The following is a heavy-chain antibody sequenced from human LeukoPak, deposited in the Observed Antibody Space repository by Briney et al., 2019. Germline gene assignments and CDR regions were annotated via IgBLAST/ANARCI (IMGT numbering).Heavy chain of an antibody. Sequence: SETLSLTCTVSGGSISSGSYYWRWIRQPAGKGVEWIGRIYTSGSTNYNPSLKSRVTISVDTSKNQFSLKLSSVTAADTAVYYCARDHCSGGSCYRDYYYYYMDVWGKGTTVTVSS. V-gene: IGHV4-61*02. CDR1: GGSISSGSYY. J-gene: IGHJ6*03. CDR3: ARDHCSGGSCYRDYYYYYMDV. CDR2: IYTSGST. D-gene: IGHD2-15*01.